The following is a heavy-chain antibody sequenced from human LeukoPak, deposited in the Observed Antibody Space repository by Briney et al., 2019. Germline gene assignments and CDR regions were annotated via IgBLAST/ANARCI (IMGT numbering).Heavy chain of an antibody. CDR1: GGSISSGGYS. J-gene: IGHJ4*02. D-gene: IGHD3-22*01. V-gene: IGHV4-30-2*01. Sequence: SETLSLTCAVSGGSISSGGYSWSWIRRPPGKGLEWIGYIYHSGSTYYNPSLKSRVTISVDRSKNQFSLKLSSVTAADTAVYYCARARGVVVTDWGQGTLVTVSS. CDR2: IYHSGST. CDR3: ARARGVVVTD.